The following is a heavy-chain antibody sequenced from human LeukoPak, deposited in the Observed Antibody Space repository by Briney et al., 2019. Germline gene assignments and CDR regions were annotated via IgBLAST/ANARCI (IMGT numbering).Heavy chain of an antibody. D-gene: IGHD3-10*01. J-gene: IGHJ3*02. CDR3: ARMVRGNDAFDI. CDR2: ISSSSSYI. CDR1: GFTFGSDS. V-gene: IGHV3-21*01. Sequence: GGSLTLSCAASGFTFGSDSMNWVRQAPGKGLEWVSSISSSSSYIYYADSVKGRFTISRDNAKNSLYLQMNSLRAEDTAVYYCARMVRGNDAFDIWGQGTMVTVSS.